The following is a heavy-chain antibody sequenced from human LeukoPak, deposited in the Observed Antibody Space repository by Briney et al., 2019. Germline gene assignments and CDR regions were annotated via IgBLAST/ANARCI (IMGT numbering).Heavy chain of an antibody. Sequence: PGESLKISCKGSGYSFTSNWINWVRQMPGKGLEWMGRIDPSDSYTDYSPSFQGHVTISADKSITTVYLQWSSLKASDTAMYYCARPMGMVGGWAFDIWGQGTMVIVSS. CDR2: IDPSDSYT. J-gene: IGHJ3*02. V-gene: IGHV5-10-1*01. D-gene: IGHD3-10*01. CDR1: GYSFTSNW. CDR3: ARPMGMVGGWAFDI.